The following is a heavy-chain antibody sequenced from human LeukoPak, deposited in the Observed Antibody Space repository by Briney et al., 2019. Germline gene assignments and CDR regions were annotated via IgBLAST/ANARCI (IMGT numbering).Heavy chain of an antibody. CDR2: IIPIFGTA. V-gene: IGHV1-69*13. Sequence: PVKVSCEASGGTFSSYAISWVRQAPGQGLEWMGGIIPIFGTANYAQKFQGRVTITADESTSTAYMELSSLRSEDTAVYYCARGVQLERHMDYWGQGTLVTVSS. D-gene: IGHD1-1*01. J-gene: IGHJ4*02. CDR3: ARGVQLERHMDY. CDR1: GGTFSSYA.